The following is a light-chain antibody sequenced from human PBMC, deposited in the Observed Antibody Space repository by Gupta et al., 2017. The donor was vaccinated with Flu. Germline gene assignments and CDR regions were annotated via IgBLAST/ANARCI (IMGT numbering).Light chain of an antibody. V-gene: IGKV3-11*01. CDR3: QQRYNGHPAGT. Sequence: EIVLTQSPATLSLSPGERATLSCRASQSISSHLAWYQQKPGQAPRLLIYDASNRATGTTSRCSGSGAGTDFTLTISSREPEDFAVYYCQQRYNGHPAGTFGQGTKLEIK. J-gene: IGKJ2*02. CDR1: QSISSH. CDR2: DAS.